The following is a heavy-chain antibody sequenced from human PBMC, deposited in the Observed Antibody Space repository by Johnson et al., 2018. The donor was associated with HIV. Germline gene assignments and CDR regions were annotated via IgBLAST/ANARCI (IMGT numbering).Heavy chain of an antibody. CDR2: ISYHGSDT. J-gene: IGHJ3*02. Sequence: QVQLVESGGDVVQPGRSLRLSCAAFGFDFNTHNIHWVRQAPGKGLEWVTLISYHGSDTYYADSVQGRFTISRDHSKNTLYLQMNSLRGEDTAVYYCARDSDQYSSGWYEQLDAFDIWGQGRMVTVSS. D-gene: IGHD6-19*01. CDR1: GFDFNTHN. V-gene: IGHV3-30*04. CDR3: ARDSDQYSSGWYEQLDAFDI.